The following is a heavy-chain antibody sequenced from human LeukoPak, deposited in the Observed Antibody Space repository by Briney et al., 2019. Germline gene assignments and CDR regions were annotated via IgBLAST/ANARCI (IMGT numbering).Heavy chain of an antibody. CDR1: GGSISSYY. CDR3: ARQAYCSSTNCYPFDY. V-gene: IGHV4-59*08. CDR2: ISYSGST. D-gene: IGHD2-2*01. Sequence: SETLSLTCTVSGGSISSYYWSWIRQPPGKGLEWIGWISYSGSTIYNPSLKSRVTISLDTSKNQFSLKLSSVTAADTAVYYCARQAYCSSTNCYPFDYWGQGTLVTVSS. J-gene: IGHJ4*02.